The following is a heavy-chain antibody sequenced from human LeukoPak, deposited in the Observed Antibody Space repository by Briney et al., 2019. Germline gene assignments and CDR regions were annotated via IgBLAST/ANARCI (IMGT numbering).Heavy chain of an antibody. J-gene: IGHJ3*02. V-gene: IGHV1-2*02. Sequence: ASVKVSCKASGYTFTGYYMDWVRQAPGQGLEWMGWINPNSGGTNYAQKFQGRVTMTRDTSISTAYMELSRLRSDDTAVYYCARDLLLWFGEYDDAFDIWGQGTMVTVSS. CDR3: ARDLLLWFGEYDDAFDI. CDR1: GYTFTGYY. CDR2: INPNSGGT. D-gene: IGHD3-10*01.